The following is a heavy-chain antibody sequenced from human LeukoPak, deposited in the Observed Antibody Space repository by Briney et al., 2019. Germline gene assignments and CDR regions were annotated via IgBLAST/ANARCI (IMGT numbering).Heavy chain of an antibody. CDR1: GYRFTSYW. CDR3: ARHRIAASEPPYGMDV. CDR2: IAPSDSYT. Sequence: GESLKISCKGSGYRFTSYWSSWVRQMPGKGLEWMGRIAPSDSYTNYSPSFQGHVTISADKSISTAYLQWSSLKASDTAMYYCARHRIAASEPPYGMDVWGKGPSVTVSS. D-gene: IGHD6-13*01. J-gene: IGHJ6*04. V-gene: IGHV5-10-1*01.